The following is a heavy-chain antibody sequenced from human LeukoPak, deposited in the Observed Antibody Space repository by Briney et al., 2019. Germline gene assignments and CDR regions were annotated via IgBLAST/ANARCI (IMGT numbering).Heavy chain of an antibody. CDR3: AALWYHIGY. CDR1: GGSISSYY. J-gene: IGHJ4*02. V-gene: IGHV4-59*01. Sequence: SETLSLTCTVSGGSISSYYWSWIRQPPGKGLEWIGYIYYSGSTNYNPSLKSRVTISVDTSKNQFSLKLSSVTAADTAVYYCAALWYHIGYWGQGTLVTVSS. D-gene: IGHD6-13*01. CDR2: IYYSGST.